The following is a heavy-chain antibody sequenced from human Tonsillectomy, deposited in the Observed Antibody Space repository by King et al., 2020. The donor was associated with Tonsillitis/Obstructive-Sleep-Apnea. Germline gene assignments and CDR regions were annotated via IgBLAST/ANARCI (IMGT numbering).Heavy chain of an antibody. V-gene: IGHV4-59*01. Sequence: QLQESGPGLVKPSETLSLICTVSGGSISSYYLSWIRQSPGKGLEWIGYMYYSGSTSYNPSLKSRVSMSVDTSKNQFSLKLSSVTAADTAVYYCAREGAREGAYCSSTGCYFFDPWGQGILVTVSS. J-gene: IGHJ5*02. D-gene: IGHD2-2*01. CDR3: AREGAREGAYCSSTGCYFFDP. CDR2: MYYSGST. CDR1: GGSISSYY.